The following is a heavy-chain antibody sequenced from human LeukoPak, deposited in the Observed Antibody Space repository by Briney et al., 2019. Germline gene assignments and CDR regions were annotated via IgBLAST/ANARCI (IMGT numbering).Heavy chain of an antibody. V-gene: IGHV1-69*13. J-gene: IGHJ6*02. D-gene: IGHD2-21*02. CDR3: ATCGGDCYSRIYYGMDV. CDR1: GGTFSSYA. CDR2: IIPIFGTA. Sequence: SVKVSCRASGGTFSSYAISWVRQAPGQGLDWMGGIIPIFGTANYAQKFQGRVTITADESTSTAYMELSSLRSEDTAVYYCATCGGDCYSRIYYGMDVWGQGTTVTVSS.